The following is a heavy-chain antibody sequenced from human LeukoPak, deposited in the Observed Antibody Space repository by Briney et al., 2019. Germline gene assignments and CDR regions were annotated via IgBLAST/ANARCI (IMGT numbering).Heavy chain of an antibody. V-gene: IGHV4-34*01. CDR2: INHSGST. J-gene: IGHJ3*02. CDR1: GGSFSGYY. D-gene: IGHD4-17*01. Sequence: SQTLSLTCAVYGGSFSGYYWSWIRQPPGKGLEWIGEINHSGSTNYNPSLKSRVTISVDTSKNQFSLKLSSVTAADTAVYYCARGTLRVRAFDIWGQGTMVTVSS. CDR3: ARGTLRVRAFDI.